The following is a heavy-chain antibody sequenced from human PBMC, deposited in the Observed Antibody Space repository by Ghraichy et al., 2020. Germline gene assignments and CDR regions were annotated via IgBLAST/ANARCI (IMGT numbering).Heavy chain of an antibody. CDR2: MTTSGDST. CDR1: GYTFNSYG. D-gene: IGHD2-15*01. J-gene: IGHJ1*01. V-gene: IGHV3-23*01. Sequence: GGSLRLSCVASGYTFNSYGMTWVRQAPGKGLEWVSAMTTSGDSTYYADSVKGRFTISRDNSKNTVFLQMNRLTAEDTAVYYCAKPTVKGSGSAPGFWGHGTLVIVSS. CDR3: AKPTVKGSGSAPGF.